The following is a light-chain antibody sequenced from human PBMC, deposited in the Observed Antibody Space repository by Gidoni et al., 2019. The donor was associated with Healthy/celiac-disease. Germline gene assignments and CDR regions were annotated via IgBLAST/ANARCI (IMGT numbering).Light chain of an antibody. CDR2: KAS. V-gene: IGKV1-5*03. CDR1: QSISSW. J-gene: IGKJ1*01. CDR3: QQYNSYLTWT. Sequence: DIQMTQSPSTLSASVGDRVTITCRASQSISSWLAWYQQKPGKAPKLLIYKASSLESGVPSRFSGSGSGTEFTLTISSLQPDDFATYYCQQYNSYLTWTFGQGTKVEIQ.